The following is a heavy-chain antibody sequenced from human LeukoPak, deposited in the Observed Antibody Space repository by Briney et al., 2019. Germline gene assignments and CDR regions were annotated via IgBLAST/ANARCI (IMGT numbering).Heavy chain of an antibody. CDR3: ARRDTAMVTFDY. CDR2: VHLDGRT. D-gene: IGHD5-18*01. J-gene: IGHJ4*02. V-gene: IGHV4-4*02. Sequence: TSETLSLTCDVFGGSVTSINWWTWVRQPPGKGLEWIGEVHLDGRTNYNPSLKSRVTISVDTSKNQFSLKLSSVTAADTAVYYCARRDTAMVTFDYWGQGTLVTVSS. CDR1: GGSVTSINW.